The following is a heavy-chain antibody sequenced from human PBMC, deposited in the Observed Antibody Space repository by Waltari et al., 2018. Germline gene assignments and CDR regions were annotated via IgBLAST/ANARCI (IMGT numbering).Heavy chain of an antibody. V-gene: IGHV4-4*07. Sequence: QVQLQESGPGLVKPSQTLSLTCTVSGGSISSYSWSWIRPPAGTGLEWIGRIYTSGSTNYNPSLKSRVTMSVDTSKNQFSLKLSSVTAADTAVYYCARDFEYYDFWSGYPRRGEAFDIWGQGTMVTVSS. D-gene: IGHD3-3*01. CDR3: ARDFEYYDFWSGYPRRGEAFDI. CDR2: IYTSGST. J-gene: IGHJ3*02. CDR1: GGSISSYS.